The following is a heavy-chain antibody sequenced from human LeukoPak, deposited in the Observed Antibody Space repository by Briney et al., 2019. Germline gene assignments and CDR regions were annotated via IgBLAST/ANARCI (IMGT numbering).Heavy chain of an antibody. CDR3: ARGRSGYGGNSGIASFDY. CDR1: GYSISGGYY. D-gene: IGHD4-23*01. CDR2: IYHTAST. J-gene: IGHJ4*02. Sequence: SETLSLTCAVSGYSISGGYYWGWIRQPPGRGLEWIGSIYHTASTYYNPSLQSRVTMSVDTSKNQFSLKVNSVTAADTAAYYCARGRSGYGGNSGIASFDYWGQGTQVTVSS. V-gene: IGHV4-38-2*01.